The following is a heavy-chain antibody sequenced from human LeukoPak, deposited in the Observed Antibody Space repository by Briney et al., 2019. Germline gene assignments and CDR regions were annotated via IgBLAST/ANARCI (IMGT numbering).Heavy chain of an antibody. CDR1: GYSFTSYG. CDR3: ARDLFYDSTGYVAFDI. D-gene: IGHD3-22*01. Sequence: ASVKVSCKASGYSFTSYGISWVRQAPGQGLEWMGWISAYNGNTNYAQKLQGRVTVTTDTSTSTAYMELRSLRSDDTAVYYCARDLFYDSTGYVAFDIWGQGTMVTISS. CDR2: ISAYNGNT. V-gene: IGHV1-18*01. J-gene: IGHJ3*02.